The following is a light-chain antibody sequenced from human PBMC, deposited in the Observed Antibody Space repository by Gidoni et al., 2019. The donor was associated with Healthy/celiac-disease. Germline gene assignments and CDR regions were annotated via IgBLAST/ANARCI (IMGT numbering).Light chain of an antibody. Sequence: EIVWTQSPGTLSLSPGERATLSCRASQSVSSSYLAWYQQKPGQAPRLLIYGASSRATGIPDRFSGSGSGTDFTLTISRLEPEDFAVYYCQQYGSSPPLTFXXXTKVEIK. V-gene: IGKV3-20*01. CDR2: GAS. J-gene: IGKJ4*01. CDR3: QQYGSSPPLT. CDR1: QSVSSSY.